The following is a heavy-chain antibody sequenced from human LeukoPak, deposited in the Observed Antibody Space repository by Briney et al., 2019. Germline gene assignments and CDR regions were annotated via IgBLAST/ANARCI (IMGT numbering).Heavy chain of an antibody. D-gene: IGHD6-19*01. V-gene: IGHV3-9*01. CDR3: ARDPQQWLVSDWFDP. CDR1: GFIFDDNA. J-gene: IGHJ5*02. Sequence: GGSLRLSCAASGFIFDDNAMHWVRQPPGKGLEWVSGISWNSVNIGYADSVKGRFTISRDNAKNSLYLQMNSLRAEDTAVYYCARDPQQWLVSDWFDPWGQGTLVTVSS. CDR2: ISWNSVNI.